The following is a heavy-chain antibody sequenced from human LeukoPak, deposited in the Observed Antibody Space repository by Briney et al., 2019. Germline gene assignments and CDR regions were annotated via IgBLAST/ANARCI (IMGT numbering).Heavy chain of an antibody. D-gene: IGHD2/OR15-2a*01. CDR2: MIYRSIDT. J-gene: IGHJ3*02. CDR3: AKEDYFPSTTFDI. Sequence: GGSLTLTCAASGCILSKYGMTWVRQAPAKGREWVPAMIYRSIDTFYADSVKGRFTISRDRSKNTLYLQMNSLRADDTAVYYCAKEDYFPSTTFDIWGQGTMVTVSS. V-gene: IGHV3-23*01. CDR1: GCILSKYG.